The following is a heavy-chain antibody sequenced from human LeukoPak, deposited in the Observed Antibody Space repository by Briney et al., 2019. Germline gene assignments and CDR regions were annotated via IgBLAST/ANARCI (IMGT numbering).Heavy chain of an antibody. J-gene: IGHJ4*02. V-gene: IGHV4-31*03. CDR2: IYYSGSS. CDR1: GGSISSGGYY. CDR3: ARVYYPRARECYFDY. D-gene: IGHD3-10*01. Sequence: PSETLSLTCTVSGGSISSGGYYWSWIRQHPGKGLEWIGYIYYSGSSYYNPSLKSRVTISVDTSKNQFSLKLSSVTAADTAVYYCARVYYPRARECYFDYWGQGTLVTVSP.